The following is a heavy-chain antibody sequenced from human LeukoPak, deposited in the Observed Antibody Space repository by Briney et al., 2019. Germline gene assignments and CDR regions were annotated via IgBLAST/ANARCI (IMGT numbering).Heavy chain of an antibody. CDR1: GGSISSYY. Sequence: SETLSLTCTVSGGSISSYYWSWIRQPAGKGLEWIGRIYTSGSTNYNPSLKSRVAMSVDTSKNQFSLKLSSVTAADTAVYYCARAVYGCSSTSCSFLFDYWGQGTLVTVSS. CDR2: IYTSGST. D-gene: IGHD2-2*01. J-gene: IGHJ4*02. CDR3: ARAVYGCSSTSCSFLFDY. V-gene: IGHV4-4*07.